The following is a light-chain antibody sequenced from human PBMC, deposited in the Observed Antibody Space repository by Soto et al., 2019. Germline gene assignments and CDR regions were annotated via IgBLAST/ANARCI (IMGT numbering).Light chain of an antibody. Sequence: EIVLTQSPGTLSLSPGERATLSCRASQRVSSSYLAWYQQKPGQAPRLLIYGASSRATGIPDRFSGSGYGTDFTLTISRLEPEDFAVYYCQQYGSSPPVTFGPGTKVDIK. J-gene: IGKJ3*01. CDR1: QRVSSSY. V-gene: IGKV3-20*01. CDR3: QQYGSSPPVT. CDR2: GAS.